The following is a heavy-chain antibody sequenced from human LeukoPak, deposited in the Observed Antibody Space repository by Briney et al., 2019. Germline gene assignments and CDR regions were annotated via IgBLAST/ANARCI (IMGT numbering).Heavy chain of an antibody. Sequence: GGSLRLSCVVSGSMFRNYWMSWLRQAPGKGPEWVANINQDGTKIFEVDFMKGRFTLSRDNAKSSLYLQMNSLRPEDSAVYYCARLHLGDTYGSGGPNWFDPWGQGTLVTVSS. CDR1: GSMFRNYW. V-gene: IGHV3-7*03. D-gene: IGHD3-10*01. CDR3: ARLHLGDTYGSGGPNWFDP. CDR2: INQDGTKI. J-gene: IGHJ5*02.